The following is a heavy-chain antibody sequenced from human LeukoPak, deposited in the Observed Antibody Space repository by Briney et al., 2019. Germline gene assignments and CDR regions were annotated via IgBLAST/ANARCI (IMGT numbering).Heavy chain of an antibody. J-gene: IGHJ6*03. D-gene: IGHD3-3*01. CDR3: ARDAYYDFWSGYLTYYMDV. Sequence: ASVKVSCKASGYTFTSYYLYWVRQAPGQGLEWMGIINPSGGSTNYAQKFQGRVTMTRDTSTSTVYMELSSLRSEDTAVYYCARDAYYDFWSGYLTYYMDVWGKGTTVTVSS. CDR1: GYTFTSYY. V-gene: IGHV1-46*01. CDR2: INPSGGST.